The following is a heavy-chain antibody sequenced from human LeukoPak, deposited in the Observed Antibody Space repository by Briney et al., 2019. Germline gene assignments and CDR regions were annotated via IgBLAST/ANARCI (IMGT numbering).Heavy chain of an antibody. D-gene: IGHD6-13*01. CDR2: INPNSGGT. J-gene: IGHJ4*02. Sequence: LRASVKVSCKASGYTFTGYYMHWVRQAPGQGLEWMGWINPNSGGTNYAQKFQGRVTMTRDTSISTAYMELSGLRSDDTAVYYCARDLQSSSWYSHSGVLDYWGQGTLVTVSS. V-gene: IGHV1-2*02. CDR3: ARDLQSSSWYSHSGVLDY. CDR1: GYTFTGYY.